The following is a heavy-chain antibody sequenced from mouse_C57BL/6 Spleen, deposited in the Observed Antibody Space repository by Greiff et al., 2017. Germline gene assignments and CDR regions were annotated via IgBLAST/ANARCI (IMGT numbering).Heavy chain of an antibody. Sequence: VQLQQSGPVLVKPGPSVKISCKASGLTFTDYHMHWVKQSHGTSPEWIGLVYPYNGGTSYHQKFKGKATLTVDTSSSTAYMELNRLTSEDSAVYYCARFTTVVPFDYWGQGTTLTVSS. J-gene: IGHJ2*01. D-gene: IGHD1-1*01. CDR2: VYPYNGGT. CDR1: GLTFTDYH. CDR3: ARFTTVVPFDY. V-gene: IGHV1-36*01.